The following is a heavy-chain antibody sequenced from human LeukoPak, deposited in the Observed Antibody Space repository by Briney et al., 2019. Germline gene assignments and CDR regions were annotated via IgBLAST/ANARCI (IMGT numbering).Heavy chain of an antibody. Sequence: PSQTLSLTCTVSGGSISSGDDYWSWIRQPAVKGLEWIGRIYTSGSTNYNPSLKSRVTMSVDTSKNQSSLKLSSVTAADTAVYYCARGQRGDYISSWNYFDYWGQGTLVTVSS. CDR3: ARGQRGDYISSWNYFDY. D-gene: IGHD6-13*01. V-gene: IGHV4-61*02. J-gene: IGHJ4*02. CDR2: IYTSGST. CDR1: GGSISSGDDY.